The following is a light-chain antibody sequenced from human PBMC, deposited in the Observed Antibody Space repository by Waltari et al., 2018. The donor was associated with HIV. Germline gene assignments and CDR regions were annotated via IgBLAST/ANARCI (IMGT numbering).Light chain of an antibody. V-gene: IGLV3-1*01. CDR2: QDT. Sequence: SYELTQPPSVSVSPGQTASITCSGDKLGPKYTCWYQQKPGQSPVLVMYQDTKRPSGIPERFSGSNSGNTATLTISGTQAMDEADYYCQAWDSSIVVFGGGTHLTVL. CDR1: KLGPKY. J-gene: IGLJ2*01. CDR3: QAWDSSIVV.